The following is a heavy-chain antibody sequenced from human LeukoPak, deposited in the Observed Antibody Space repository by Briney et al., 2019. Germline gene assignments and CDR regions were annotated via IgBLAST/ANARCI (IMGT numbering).Heavy chain of an antibody. CDR3: ARDQEGFDY. Sequence: GASVKVSCKASGYTFTSYYMHWVRQAPGQGLEWMGIINPSGGSTGYAQKFQGRVTVTRDTSTSTVHMELSGLRSEDTAVYYCARDQEGFDYWGQGTLVTVSS. V-gene: IGHV1-46*01. CDR2: INPSGGST. J-gene: IGHJ4*02. CDR1: GYTFTSYY.